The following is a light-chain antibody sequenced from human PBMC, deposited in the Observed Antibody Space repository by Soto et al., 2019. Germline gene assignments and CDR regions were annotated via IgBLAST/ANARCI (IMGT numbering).Light chain of an antibody. Sequence: DIQITQSPSSVSASVGDRVTITCRASQDIGSWLAWYQQKPGKAPKFLIYGATGVRSGVPSRFSGSGSGTDFTLTISSLQPEDSATYYCQQANSFPPPFGGGTKVEIK. CDR1: QDIGSW. CDR3: QQANSFPPP. CDR2: GAT. J-gene: IGKJ4*01. V-gene: IGKV1D-12*01.